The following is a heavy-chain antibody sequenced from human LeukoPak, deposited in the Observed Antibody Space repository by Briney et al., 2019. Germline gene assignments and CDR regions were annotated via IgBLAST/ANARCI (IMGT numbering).Heavy chain of an antibody. CDR3: ARESVVVVAAMGASMDV. CDR2: IIPIFGTA. Sequence: ASVKASCKASGGTFSSYAISWVRQAPGQGLEWMGGIIPIFGTANYAQKFQGRVTITADESTSTAYMELSSLRSEDTAVYYCARESVVVVAAMGASMDVWGQGTTVTVSS. D-gene: IGHD2-15*01. J-gene: IGHJ6*02. V-gene: IGHV1-69*13. CDR1: GGTFSSYA.